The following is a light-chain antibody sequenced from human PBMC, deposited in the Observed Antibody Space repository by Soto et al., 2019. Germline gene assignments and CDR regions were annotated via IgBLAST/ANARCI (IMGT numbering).Light chain of an antibody. V-gene: IGLV1-51*01. J-gene: IGLJ3*02. CDR2: DND. CDR1: TSNIAINY. CDR3: ATWDISLPAVL. Sequence: QSVLTQPPSVSAPPGQKVTISCSGSTSNIAINYVSWYQKLPGTAPTLLIYDNDKRPSGIPDRFSASKSGTAATLDISGLQTGDEADYYCATWDISLPAVLFGGGTKLTVL.